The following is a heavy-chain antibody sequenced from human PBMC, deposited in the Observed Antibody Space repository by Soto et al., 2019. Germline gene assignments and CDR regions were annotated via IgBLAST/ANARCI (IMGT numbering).Heavy chain of an antibody. Sequence: EVQLVESGGGLVQPGGSLRLSCSASGFTFSSYTMHWVRQAPGKGLEYVSAISSNGGSTYYADSVKGRFTISRDNSKNTLYLQMSSLRAEDTAVYYCVKEQGGGTFDYWGQGTLVTVSS. D-gene: IGHD1-1*01. CDR1: GFTFSSYT. J-gene: IGHJ4*02. CDR2: ISSNGGST. CDR3: VKEQGGGTFDY. V-gene: IGHV3-64D*06.